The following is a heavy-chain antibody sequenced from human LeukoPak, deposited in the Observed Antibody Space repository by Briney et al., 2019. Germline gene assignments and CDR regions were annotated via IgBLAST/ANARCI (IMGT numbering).Heavy chain of an antibody. CDR2: VSAGNGGST. Sequence: PGGSLRLSCAASGFTFSSYAMSWVRQAPGQGLEWVSGVSAGNGGSTYYTDSLRGRFTISRDNSEKTISLQMNSLRAEDTAFYYCASGNWKTDAFDIWGQGTMVTVSS. CDR1: GFTFSSYA. CDR3: ASGNWKTDAFDI. J-gene: IGHJ3*02. V-gene: IGHV3-23*01. D-gene: IGHD1-1*01.